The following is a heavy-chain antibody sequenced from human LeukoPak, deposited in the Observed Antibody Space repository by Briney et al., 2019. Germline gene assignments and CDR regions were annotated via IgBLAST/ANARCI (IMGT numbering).Heavy chain of an antibody. J-gene: IGHJ4*02. CDR1: GYTFTSYG. CDR3: ARDHSSSSQLFDY. D-gene: IGHD6-13*01. V-gene: IGHV1-18*01. Sequence: ASVKVSCKASGYTFTSYGISWVRQAPGQGLEWMGWISVYNGDTHYAQTLQGRVTLTTDTSTTTAYMELRSLRSDDTAVYYCARDHSSSSQLFDYWGQGALVTVSS. CDR2: ISVYNGDT.